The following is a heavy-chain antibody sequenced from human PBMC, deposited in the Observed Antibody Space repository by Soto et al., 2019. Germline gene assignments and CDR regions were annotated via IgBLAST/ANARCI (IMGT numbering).Heavy chain of an antibody. CDR2: IKQDGSEK. CDR3: ARDGYSTSSDWPWFDP. J-gene: IGHJ5*02. V-gene: IGHV3-7*01. D-gene: IGHD6-6*01. CDR1: GFTFSSYW. Sequence: GGSLRLSCAASGFTFSSYWMSWVRQAPGKGLEWVANIKQDGSEKYYVDSVKGRLTISRDNAKNSLYLQMDSLRDEDTAVYYCARDGYSTSSDWPWFDPWGQGIQVTVSS.